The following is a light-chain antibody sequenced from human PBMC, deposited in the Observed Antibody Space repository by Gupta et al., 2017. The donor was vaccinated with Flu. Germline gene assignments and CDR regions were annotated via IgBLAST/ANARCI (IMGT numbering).Light chain of an antibody. V-gene: IGKV3-20*01. CDR2: GAS. CDR1: QSVSSSY. Sequence: DIVLTQSPGTLSLSPGERATLSCRASQSVSSSYLAWYQQKPGQAPRLLIYGASSRATGIPYRFSGSGSGTDFTLTISRLEPEDFAVYYCQQYGSSPPLTFGGGTKVEIK. J-gene: IGKJ4*01. CDR3: QQYGSSPPLT.